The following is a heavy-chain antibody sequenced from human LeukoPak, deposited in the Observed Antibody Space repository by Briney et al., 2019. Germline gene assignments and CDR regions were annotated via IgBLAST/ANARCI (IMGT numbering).Heavy chain of an antibody. CDR1: GFTFSSYS. CDR2: ISSSSSYI. J-gene: IGHJ6*03. V-gene: IGHV3-21*01. CDR3: ARDLTTVTTFNYYYYMDV. D-gene: IGHD4-17*01. Sequence: GGSLRLSCAASGFTFSSYSMNWVRQAPGKGLEWVSSISSSSSYIYYADSVKGRFTISRDNAKNSLYLQMNSLRAEDTAVYYCARDLTTVTTFNYYYYMDVWGKGTTVTISS.